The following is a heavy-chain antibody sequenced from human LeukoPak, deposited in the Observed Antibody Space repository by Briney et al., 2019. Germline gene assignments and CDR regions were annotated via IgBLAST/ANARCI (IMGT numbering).Heavy chain of an antibody. D-gene: IGHD3-16*01. V-gene: IGHV3-7*03. Sequence: GGSLRLSCAASGFMFSSNWMSWVRLAPGKGLEWVASINHNGNVNYYVDSVKGRFTISRDNAKNSLYLQMSNLRAEDTAVYFCARGGGLDVWGQGATVTVSS. CDR3: ARGGGLDV. CDR1: GFMFSSNW. CDR2: INHNGNVN. J-gene: IGHJ6*02.